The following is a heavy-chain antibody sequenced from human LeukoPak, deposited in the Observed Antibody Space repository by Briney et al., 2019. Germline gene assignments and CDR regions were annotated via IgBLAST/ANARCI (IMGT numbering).Heavy chain of an antibody. CDR3: ARVTTMIVVVSPVYYFDY. Sequence: SETLSLTCTVSGGSISSYCWNWIWQPPGKGLEWIGYIYYSGSTNYNPSLKSRVTISVDTSKNQFSLKLSSVTAADTAVYYCARVTTMIVVVSPVYYFDYWGQGTLVTVSS. CDR1: GGSISSYC. V-gene: IGHV4-59*01. CDR2: IYYSGST. J-gene: IGHJ4*02. D-gene: IGHD3-22*01.